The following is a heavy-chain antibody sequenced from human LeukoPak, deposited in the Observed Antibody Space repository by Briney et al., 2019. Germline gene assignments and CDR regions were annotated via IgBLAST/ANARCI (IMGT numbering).Heavy chain of an antibody. Sequence: GGSLRLSCAASGFTVSSNYMSWVRQAPGKGLEWVSVIYSGGSTYYADSVKGRFTISRDNSKNTLYLQMNSLRAEDTAVYYCARDPNYDYVWGSYRHSYFDYWGQGTLVTVSS. CDR2: IYSGGST. J-gene: IGHJ4*02. CDR3: ARDPNYDYVWGSYRHSYFDY. V-gene: IGHV3-66*01. CDR1: GFTVSSNY. D-gene: IGHD3-16*02.